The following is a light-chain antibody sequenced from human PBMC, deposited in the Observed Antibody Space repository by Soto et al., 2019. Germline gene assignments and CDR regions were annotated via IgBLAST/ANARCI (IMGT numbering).Light chain of an antibody. CDR2: DAS. CDR1: QSVSSY. J-gene: IGKJ4*01. Sequence: EIVLTQSPATLSLSPGERATLSCRASQSVSSYLAWYQQKPGQAPRLLIYDASNRATGIPARFSGSGSGTDFTLTISSLAPADFAVYYCQQYGSSLGVTFGGGTKVEIK. V-gene: IGKV3-11*01. CDR3: QQYGSSLGVT.